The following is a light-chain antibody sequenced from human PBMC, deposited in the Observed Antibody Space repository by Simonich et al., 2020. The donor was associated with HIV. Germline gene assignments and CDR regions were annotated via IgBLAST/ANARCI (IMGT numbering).Light chain of an antibody. J-gene: IGLJ2*01. V-gene: IGLV2-11*01. CDR2: DVS. CDR3: CSYAGSYTYVV. Sequence: QSALTQPRSVSGSPGQSVTISCTGTSSDVGGYNYVSWYQQHPGKAPKLMLYDVSNRPSGVPARFSGSKSGNTASLTISWPQAEDEADYYCCSYAGSYTYVVFGGGTKLTVL. CDR1: SSDVGGYNY.